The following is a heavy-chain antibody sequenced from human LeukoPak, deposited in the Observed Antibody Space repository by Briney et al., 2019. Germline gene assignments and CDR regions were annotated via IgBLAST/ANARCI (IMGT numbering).Heavy chain of an antibody. CDR3: ARVRFRRDGYNDY. D-gene: IGHD5-24*01. CDR1: GFTFSSYA. Sequence: GGSLRLSCAASGFTFSSYAMHWVRQAPGKGLEWVAFIRYDESNKHYADSVKGRFTISRDNSKNTLDLQMNSLRAEDTAVYYCARVRFRRDGYNDYWGQGTLVTVSS. J-gene: IGHJ4*02. V-gene: IGHV3-30*02. CDR2: IRYDESNK.